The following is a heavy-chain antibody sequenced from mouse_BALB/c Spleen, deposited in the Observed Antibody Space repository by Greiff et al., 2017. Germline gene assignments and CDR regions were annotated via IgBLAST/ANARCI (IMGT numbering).Heavy chain of an antibody. Sequence: EVQLVESGGGLVQPGGSMKLSCVASGFTFSNYWMNWVRQSPEKGLEWVAEIRLKSNNYATHYAESVKGRFTISRDDSKSSVYLQMNNLRAEDTGIYYCTRTGTYYFDYWGQGTTRAVSS. CDR2: IRLKSNNYAT. CDR1: GFTFSNYW. D-gene: IGHD4-1*01. J-gene: IGHJ2*01. V-gene: IGHV6-6*02. CDR3: TRTGTYYFDY.